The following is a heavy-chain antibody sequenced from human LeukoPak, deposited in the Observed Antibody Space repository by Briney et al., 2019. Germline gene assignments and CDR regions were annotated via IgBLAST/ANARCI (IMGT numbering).Heavy chain of an antibody. V-gene: IGHV3-23*01. Sequence: GGSLRLSCAASGFTFTSYAMSWVRQAPGKGLEWVSIVSGGGGSTDYADSVKGRFTISRDNSKNTLYLQMNSLRAEDTAVYYCAKTRGYSGYDSFDYWGQGTLVTVSS. CDR3: AKTRGYSGYDSFDY. CDR2: VSGGGGST. D-gene: IGHD5-12*01. J-gene: IGHJ4*02. CDR1: GFTFTSYA.